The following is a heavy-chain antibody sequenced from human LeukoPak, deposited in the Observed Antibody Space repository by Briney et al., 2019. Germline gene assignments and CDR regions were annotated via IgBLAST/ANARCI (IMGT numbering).Heavy chain of an antibody. CDR2: IKSKTDGGTT. V-gene: IGHV3-15*01. CDR3: TTWDGVA. Sequence: PGGSLRLSCAASGFTFSNALMTWVRQAPGKGLEWVGHIKSKTDGGTTDCAAAVKGRFSISRDDSKNARYLQMNSLKTEDTALYYCTTWDGVAWGQGTMVTVSS. J-gene: IGHJ3*01. CDR1: GFTFSNAL. D-gene: IGHD1-26*01.